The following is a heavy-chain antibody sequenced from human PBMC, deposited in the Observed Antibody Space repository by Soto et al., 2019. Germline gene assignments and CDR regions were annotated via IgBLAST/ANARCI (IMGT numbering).Heavy chain of an antibody. CDR3: ARCSLVVIPVPGFDP. J-gene: IGHJ5*02. CDR1: GGSISSGGYY. V-gene: IGHV4-31*03. CDR2: IYYNGNT. Sequence: QVQLQESGPGLVKPSQTLSLTCTVSGGSISSGGYYWSWIRQHPGRGLEWIGYIYYNGNTYYNPSLKRRVTVSVDTSKNQFSLNVRSVTAADTAVYYCARCSLVVIPVPGFDPWGQGTLVTVSS. D-gene: IGHD2-15*01.